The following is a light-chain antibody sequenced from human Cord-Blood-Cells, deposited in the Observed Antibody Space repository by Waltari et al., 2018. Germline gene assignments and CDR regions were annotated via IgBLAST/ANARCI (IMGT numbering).Light chain of an antibody. CDR1: SPTIGASHD. V-gene: IGLV1-40*01. J-gene: IGLJ3*02. CDR3: QSYDSSLSGWV. CDR2: GNS. Sequence: QSVLTQPPPGSGAPAQRVTISSTGTSPTIGASHDIPWYQQLPGTAPKLLIYGNSNRPSGVPDRFSGSKSGTSASLAITGLQAEDEADYYCQSYDSSLSGWVFGGGTKLTVL.